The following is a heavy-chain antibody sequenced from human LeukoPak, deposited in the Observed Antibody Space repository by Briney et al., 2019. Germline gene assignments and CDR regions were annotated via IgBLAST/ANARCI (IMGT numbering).Heavy chain of an antibody. Sequence: GGSLRLSCAASGFTFSSYSMNWVRQAPGKGLEWVSFISGRSNYIYYADSVRGRFTISRDNAKNSLYLQMNSLRAEDTAVYYCARTRSGSYFVPTHAFDIWGQGTMVTVSS. CDR2: ISGRSNYI. D-gene: IGHD1-26*01. CDR3: ARTRSGSYFVPTHAFDI. J-gene: IGHJ3*02. V-gene: IGHV3-21*01. CDR1: GFTFSSYS.